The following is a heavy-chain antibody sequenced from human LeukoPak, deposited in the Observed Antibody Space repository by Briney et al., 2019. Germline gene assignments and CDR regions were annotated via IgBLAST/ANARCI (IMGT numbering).Heavy chain of an antibody. CDR1: EFTFSSYA. J-gene: IGHJ4*02. CDR3: AKDRRACSSSSCYYRFDY. V-gene: IGHV3-23*01. Sequence: GGSLRLSCAASEFTFSSYAMSWVRQAPGKGLEWVSAISDSGGSTYYADSVKGRFTVSRDNSKNTMYLQMNSLRAEDTAVYYCAKDRRACSSSSCYYRFDYWGQGTLVTVSS. CDR2: ISDSGGST. D-gene: IGHD2-2*01.